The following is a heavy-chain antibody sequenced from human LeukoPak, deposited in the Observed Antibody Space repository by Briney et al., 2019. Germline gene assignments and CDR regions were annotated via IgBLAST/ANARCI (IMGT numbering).Heavy chain of an antibody. CDR3: TRALSGGYCSSTSCYHSY. Sequence: GGSLRLSCTASGFTFGDYAMSWVRQAPGKWLEWVGFIRSKAYGGTTEYAASVKGRFTISRDDSKSIAYLQMNSLKTEDTAVYYCTRALSGGYCSSTSCYHSYWGQGTLVTVSS. CDR1: GFTFGDYA. V-gene: IGHV3-49*04. D-gene: IGHD2-2*01. J-gene: IGHJ4*02. CDR2: IRSKAYGGTT.